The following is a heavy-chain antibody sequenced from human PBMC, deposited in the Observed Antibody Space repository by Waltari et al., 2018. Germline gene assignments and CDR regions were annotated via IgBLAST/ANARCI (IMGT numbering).Heavy chain of an antibody. CDR1: GYSFTSYW. D-gene: IGHD1-26*01. Sequence: EVQLVQSGAEVKKPGESLKISCKGSGYSFTSYWIGWVRQLPGKGLEWRGIDYTGDNGTRYSPYIQGQVTISAEKSISTAYLQWSSLKASDTAMYYCARHRLGRDYYYMDVWGKGTTVTVSS. CDR3: ARHRLGRDYYYMDV. V-gene: IGHV5-51*01. J-gene: IGHJ6*03. CDR2: DYTGDNGT.